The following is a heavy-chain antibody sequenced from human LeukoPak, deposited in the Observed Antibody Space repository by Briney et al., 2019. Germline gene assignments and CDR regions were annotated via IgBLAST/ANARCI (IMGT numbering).Heavy chain of an antibody. CDR1: GGSFSGYY. J-gene: IGHJ4*02. CDR3: ARTDGDLFDY. D-gene: IGHD4-17*01. CDR2: INHSGST. V-gene: IGHV4-34*01. Sequence: SETLSLTCAVYGGSFSGYYWSWIRQPPGKGLEWIGEINHSGSTNYNPSLKSRVTISVDTSKNQFSLKLSSVTAADTAVYYCARTDGDLFDYWGQGTLVTVSS.